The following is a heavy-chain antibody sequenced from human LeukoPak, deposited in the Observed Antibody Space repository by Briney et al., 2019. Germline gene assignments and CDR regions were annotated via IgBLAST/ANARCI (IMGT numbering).Heavy chain of an antibody. J-gene: IGHJ4*02. Sequence: PSETLSLTCTVSGDSISSGDYYWTWIRQHPEKGLEWIGRIYYSGSTYYNLSLKSRVIISADTSKNHFSLKLSSVTAADTAVYYCARVREATIAPFFDYWGQGILVTVSS. D-gene: IGHD6-13*01. CDR1: GDSISSGDYY. CDR3: ARVREATIAPFFDY. CDR2: IYYSGST. V-gene: IGHV4-31*03.